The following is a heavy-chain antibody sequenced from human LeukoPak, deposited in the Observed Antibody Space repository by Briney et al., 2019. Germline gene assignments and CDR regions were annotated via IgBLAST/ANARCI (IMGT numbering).Heavy chain of an antibody. CDR3: ARARRHYTGMDV. Sequence: GGSLRLSCAASGFTFSDYYMSWIRQAPGEGREWVSYISSSGSTIYYADSVKGRFTISRDNAKNSLYLQMNSLRAEDTAVYYCARARRHYTGMDVWGKGTTVTVSS. CDR2: ISSSGSTI. V-gene: IGHV3-11*04. J-gene: IGHJ6*04. D-gene: IGHD2-2*02. CDR1: GFTFSDYY.